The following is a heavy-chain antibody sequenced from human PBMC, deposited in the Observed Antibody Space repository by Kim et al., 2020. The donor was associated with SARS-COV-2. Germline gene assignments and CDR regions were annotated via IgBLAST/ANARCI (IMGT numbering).Heavy chain of an antibody. D-gene: IGHD3-10*01. V-gene: IGHV3-33*01. CDR3: ARGESACDY. CDR2: SNK. J-gene: IGHJ4*02. Sequence: SNKYYADSVKGRFTISRDNSKNTLYLQMNSLRAEDTAVYYCARGESACDYWGQGTLVTVSS.